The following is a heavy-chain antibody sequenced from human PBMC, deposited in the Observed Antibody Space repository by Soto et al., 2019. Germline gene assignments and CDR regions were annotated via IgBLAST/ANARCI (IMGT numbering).Heavy chain of an antibody. CDR1: GFTFSSYA. V-gene: IGHV3-23*01. CDR3: ATSNGAVLRYFDWPHFYGMDV. Sequence: EVQLLESGGGLVQPGGSLRLSCAASGFTFSSYAMSWVRQAPGKGLEWVSAISGSGGSTYYADSVKGRFTISRDNSKNTMYLQMNSLRAEDTAVYYCATSNGAVLRYFDWPHFYGMDVWGQGTTVTVSS. J-gene: IGHJ6*02. CDR2: ISGSGGST. D-gene: IGHD3-9*01.